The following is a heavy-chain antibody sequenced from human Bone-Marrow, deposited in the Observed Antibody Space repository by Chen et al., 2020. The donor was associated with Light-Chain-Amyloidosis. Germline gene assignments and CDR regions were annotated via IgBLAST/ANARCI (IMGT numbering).Heavy chain of an antibody. CDR1: GLTFKNAW. CDR2: IGQHGSEK. V-gene: IGHV3-7*04. Sequence: EVQLVESGGDLVKPGGSLRLSCGVSGLTFKNAWMSWVRQAPGKGLEWVANIGQHGSEKFYVASVKGRVTISRDNPNNSLYLEMNSLRSEDTAVYYCARGRWLGGMDVWGQGTTVTVS. J-gene: IGHJ6*02. CDR3: ARGRWLGGMDV. D-gene: IGHD3-22*01.